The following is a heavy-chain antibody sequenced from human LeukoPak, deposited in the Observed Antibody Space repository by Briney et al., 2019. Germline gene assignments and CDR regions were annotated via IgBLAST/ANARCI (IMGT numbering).Heavy chain of an antibody. V-gene: IGHV3-9*01. CDR2: ISWNSGSI. J-gene: IGHJ6*02. CDR1: GFTFDDYA. Sequence: GGSLRLSCAASGFTFDDYAMHWVRQAPGKGLEWDSGISWNSGSIGYADSVKGRFTISRDNAKNSLYLQMNSLRAEDTALYYCAKETAAKYYYYYYGMDVWGQGTTVTVSS. D-gene: IGHD6-25*01. CDR3: AKETAAKYYYYYYGMDV.